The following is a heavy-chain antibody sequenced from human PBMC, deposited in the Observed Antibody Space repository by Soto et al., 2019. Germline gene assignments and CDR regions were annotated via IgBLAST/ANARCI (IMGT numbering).Heavy chain of an antibody. CDR3: AKDLWLYCSGGSCSYFDY. J-gene: IGHJ4*02. Sequence: QVQLVESGGGVVQPGRSLRLSCAASGFTFSSYGMHWVRQAPGKGLEWVAVISYDGSNKYYADSVKGRFTISRDNSKNTLYLQMNSLRPEDTAVYYCAKDLWLYCSGGSCSYFDYWGQGTLVTVSS. D-gene: IGHD2-15*01. CDR1: GFTFSSYG. V-gene: IGHV3-30*18. CDR2: ISYDGSNK.